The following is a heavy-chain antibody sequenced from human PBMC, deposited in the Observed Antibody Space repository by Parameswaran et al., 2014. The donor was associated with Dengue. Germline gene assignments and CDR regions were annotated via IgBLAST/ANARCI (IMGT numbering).Heavy chain of an antibody. Sequence: RWIRQPPGKGLEWIGYIYYSGSTNYNPSLKSRVTISVDTSKNQFSLKLSSVTAADTAVYYCARAYPPDSSSWYERREDIPWFDPWGQGTLVTVSS. CDR2: IYYSGST. V-gene: IGHV4-59*01. D-gene: IGHD6-13*01. CDR3: ARAYPPDSSSWYERREDIPWFDP. J-gene: IGHJ5*02.